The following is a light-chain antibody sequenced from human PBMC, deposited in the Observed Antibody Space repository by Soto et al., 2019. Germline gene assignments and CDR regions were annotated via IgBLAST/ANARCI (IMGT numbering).Light chain of an antibody. CDR1: QSVSTRS. CDR2: GAS. CDR3: QQYDSSPRT. V-gene: IGKV3-20*01. J-gene: IGKJ1*01. Sequence: EIVLTQSPGTLSLSPGERATLSCRASQSVSTRSLAWYQQKPGQAPRLLISGASSRAADIPDRFSRRGSGTDFTLTINRLEPEDFAVYYCQQYDSSPRTFGQGTKVDIK.